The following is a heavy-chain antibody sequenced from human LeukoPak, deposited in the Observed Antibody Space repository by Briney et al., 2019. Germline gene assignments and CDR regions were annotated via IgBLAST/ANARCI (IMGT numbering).Heavy chain of an antibody. J-gene: IGHJ6*02. CDR3: ARDSISGYDPITWGSYYYYGMDV. CDR1: GGSFSGYY. D-gene: IGHD5-12*01. V-gene: IGHV4-34*01. CDR2: INHSGST. Sequence: KPSETLSLTCAVYGGSFSGYYWSWIRQPPGKGLEWIGEINHSGSTNYNPSLKSRVTISVDTSKNQFSLKLSSVTAAGTAVYYCARDSISGYDPITWGSYYYYGMDVWGQGTTVTVSS.